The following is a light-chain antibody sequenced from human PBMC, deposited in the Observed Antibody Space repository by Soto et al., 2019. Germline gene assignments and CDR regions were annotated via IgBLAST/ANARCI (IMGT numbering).Light chain of an antibody. CDR1: SSDVGGYDY. Sequence: QSALTQPASVSGSPGQSITISCTGTSSDVGGYDYVSWYQQHPGKALKLMIYEVTNRPSGVSNRFSGSKSGNTASLTISGLQAEDEADYYCNSYTSTTTLVFGGGTKLTVL. V-gene: IGLV2-14*01. CDR3: NSYTSTTTLV. J-gene: IGLJ2*01. CDR2: EVT.